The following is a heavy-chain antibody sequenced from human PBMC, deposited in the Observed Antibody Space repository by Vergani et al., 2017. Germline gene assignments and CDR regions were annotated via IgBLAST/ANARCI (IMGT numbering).Heavy chain of an antibody. Sequence: QVQLQESGPGLVKPSDTLSLTCSVSGDSISSHTSYWSWIRQTPGMGLEWIGSIYYTGSTYYNPSLKSRVTISVDVSKNQFSLRLTSVIAADTAFYYCARQGQWLDADYWGQGTLVTVSS. CDR3: ARQGQWLDADY. CDR2: IYYTGST. CDR1: GDSISSHTSY. J-gene: IGHJ4*02. D-gene: IGHD6-19*01. V-gene: IGHV4-39*01.